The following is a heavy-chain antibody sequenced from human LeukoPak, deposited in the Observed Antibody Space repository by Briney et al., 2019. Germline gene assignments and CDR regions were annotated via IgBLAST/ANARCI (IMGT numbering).Heavy chain of an antibody. CDR2: IKQDGSEK. CDR3: AGAGQYIVVVPAAMSRVDY. CDR1: GFTFSSYW. V-gene: IGHV3-7*01. Sequence: GGSLGLSCAASGFTFSSYWMSWVRQAPGKGLEWVANIKQDGSEKYYVDSVKGRFTISRDNAKNSLYLQMNSLRAEDTAVYYCAGAGQYIVVVPAAMSRVDYWGQGTLVTVSS. J-gene: IGHJ4*02. D-gene: IGHD2-2*01.